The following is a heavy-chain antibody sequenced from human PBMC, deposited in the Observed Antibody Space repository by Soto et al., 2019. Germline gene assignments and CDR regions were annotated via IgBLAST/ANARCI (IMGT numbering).Heavy chain of an antibody. CDR1: GYNFANYW. D-gene: IGHD6-13*01. J-gene: IGHJ3*02. Sequence: GESLKISCKGSGYNFANYWIGWVRQMPGKGLEWMGMIFPGDSDTKNSPSLQGQITMSVDKSDSSAYLQWRCLKASDTAMYYCAAGYTTGLDAFDIWGQGTMVTVSS. CDR2: IFPGDSDT. V-gene: IGHV5-51*01. CDR3: AAGYTTGLDAFDI.